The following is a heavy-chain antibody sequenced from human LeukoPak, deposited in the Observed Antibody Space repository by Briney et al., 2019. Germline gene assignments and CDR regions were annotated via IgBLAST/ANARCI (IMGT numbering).Heavy chain of an antibody. CDR2: IYSGGST. CDR3: ARELGGFDC. Sequence: PGGSLRLSCAASGITVRSNYMNWVRQAPGKGLEWVSVIYSGGSTYYTDSVKGRFTISRDNSKNTVYLQMNSLRAEDTAMYYCARELGGFDCWGQGTLVTVSS. CDR1: GITVRSNY. J-gene: IGHJ4*02. V-gene: IGHV3-66*01.